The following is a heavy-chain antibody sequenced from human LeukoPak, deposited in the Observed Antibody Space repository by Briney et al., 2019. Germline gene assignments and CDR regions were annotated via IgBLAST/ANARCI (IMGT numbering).Heavy chain of an antibody. CDR1: GFTFTSYV. Sequence: GRSLRLSCAASGFTFTSYVMHWVRQAPGKGLEWVAVISHDGSNKHYGDSVKGRFTISRDNPENTVYLQMNSLRVEDTAEYYCAKEGYYGSGSFPDYWGQGTLVTVSS. J-gene: IGHJ4*02. CDR3: AKEGYYGSGSFPDY. D-gene: IGHD3-10*01. V-gene: IGHV3-30*18. CDR2: ISHDGSNK.